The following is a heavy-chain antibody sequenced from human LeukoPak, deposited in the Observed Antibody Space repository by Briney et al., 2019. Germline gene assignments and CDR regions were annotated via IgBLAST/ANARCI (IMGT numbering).Heavy chain of an antibody. CDR2: IGGSGGST. V-gene: IGHV3-23*01. D-gene: IGHD3-10*01. CDR3: AKGDDRSNYALDY. Sequence: GGSLRLSCAASGFTFSSYAMSWVRQAPGKGLEWVSDIGGSGGSTKYADSVKGRFTIARDNPKNTLYLQMNSLRAEDTAIYYCAKGDDRSNYALDYWGQGTLVTVSS. J-gene: IGHJ4*02. CDR1: GFTFSSYA.